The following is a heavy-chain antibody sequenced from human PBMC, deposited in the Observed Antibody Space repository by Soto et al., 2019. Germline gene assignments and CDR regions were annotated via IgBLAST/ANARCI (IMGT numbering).Heavy chain of an antibody. V-gene: IGHV1-69*04. CDR3: ARDISGYSGYA. CDR1: GGTFSSYT. Sequence: ASVKVSCKASGGTFSSYTISWVRQAPGQGLEWMGRIIPILGIANYAQKFQGRVTITADKSTSTAYMELSSLRSEDTAVYYCARDISGYSGYAWGQGTLVTVSS. J-gene: IGHJ5*02. CDR2: IIPILGIA. D-gene: IGHD5-12*01.